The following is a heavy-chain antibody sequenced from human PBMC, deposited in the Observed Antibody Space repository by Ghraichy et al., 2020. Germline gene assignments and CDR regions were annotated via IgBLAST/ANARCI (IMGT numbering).Heavy chain of an antibody. CDR2: ISGSGGST. V-gene: IGHV3-23*01. Sequence: GGSLRLSCAASGFTFSSYAMSWVRQAPGKGLEWVSAISGSGGSTYYADSVKGRFTISRDNSKNTLYLQMNSLRAEDTAVYYCASWGCSGGSCYSGYDAFDIWGQGTMVTVSS. J-gene: IGHJ3*02. CDR1: GFTFSSYA. CDR3: ASWGCSGGSCYSGYDAFDI. D-gene: IGHD2-15*01.